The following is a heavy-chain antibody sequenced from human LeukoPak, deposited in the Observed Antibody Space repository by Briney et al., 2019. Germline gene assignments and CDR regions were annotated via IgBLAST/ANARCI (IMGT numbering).Heavy chain of an antibody. CDR2: IYYSGST. V-gene: IGHV4-59*08. J-gene: IGHJ4*02. CDR1: GGSISSYY. D-gene: IGHD3-22*01. CDR3: ARHDSSGYLVFDY. Sequence: SETLSLTCTVSGGSISSYYWSWIRQPPGKGLEWIGYIYYSGSTNYNPSPKSRVTISVDTSKNQFSLKLSSVTAADTAVYYCARHDSSGYLVFDYWGQGILVTVSS.